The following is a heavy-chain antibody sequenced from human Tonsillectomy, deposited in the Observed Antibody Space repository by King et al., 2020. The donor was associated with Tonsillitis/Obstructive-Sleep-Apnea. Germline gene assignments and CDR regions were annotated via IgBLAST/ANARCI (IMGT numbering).Heavy chain of an antibody. D-gene: IGHD2-15*01. CDR2: IYPGDSDT. CDR1: GYSFTSYW. CDR3: ARGGLPGYCSGGSCYYYFDY. V-gene: IGHV5-51*01. Sequence: QLVQSGAEVKKPGASLKISCKGSGYSFTSYWIGWVRQMPGKGLEWMGIIYPGDSDTRYSPSFPGQVTISADKSISTAYLQWSSLKASDTAMFYCARGGLPGYCSGGSCYYYFDYWGQGTLVTVSS. J-gene: IGHJ4*02.